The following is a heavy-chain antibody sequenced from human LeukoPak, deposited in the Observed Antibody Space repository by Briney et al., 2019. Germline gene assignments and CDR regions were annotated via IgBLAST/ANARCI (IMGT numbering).Heavy chain of an antibody. J-gene: IGHJ4*02. V-gene: IGHV3-64*01. CDR1: GFTFSSYA. CDR2: ISSNGGST. CDR3: ARDDGYSSRGRAASFDY. Sequence: PGGSLRLSCAASGFTFSSYAMHWVRQAPGKGLEYVSAISSNGGSTYYANSVKGRFTISRDNSKNTLYLQMGSLRAGDMAVYYCARDDGYSSRGRAASFDYWGQGTLVTVSS. D-gene: IGHD6-13*01.